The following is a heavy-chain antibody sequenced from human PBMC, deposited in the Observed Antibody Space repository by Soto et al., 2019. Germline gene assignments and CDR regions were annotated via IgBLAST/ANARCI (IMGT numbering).Heavy chain of an antibody. J-gene: IGHJ4*02. CDR2: IHYSGYT. D-gene: IGHD4-17*01. Sequence: SETLFLTCTVSGASISSYYWSSIRQPPGKGLEWIGYIHYSGYTSYSPSLKSRLTISIDTSKNHFSLSLSSVTATDTAVYCCAREGQFGDYGPFDYWGRGTLLTVSS. V-gene: IGHV4-30-4*01. CDR3: AREGQFGDYGPFDY. CDR1: GASISSYY.